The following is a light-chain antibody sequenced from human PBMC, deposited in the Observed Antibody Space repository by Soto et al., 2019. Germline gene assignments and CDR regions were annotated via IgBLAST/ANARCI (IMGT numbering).Light chain of an antibody. V-gene: IGKV1-5*03. CDR3: QPYNTFLLT. CDR1: QIISNW. Sequence: DIQVTQSPSTLSASVGDSVTISCRASQIISNWLAWYQQKPGKAPKLLIYKASTLESGVPSRFSGSGSGTDFTLTISSLQPDDFATYYFQPYNTFLLTFGPGTRVDIK. CDR2: KAS. J-gene: IGKJ3*01.